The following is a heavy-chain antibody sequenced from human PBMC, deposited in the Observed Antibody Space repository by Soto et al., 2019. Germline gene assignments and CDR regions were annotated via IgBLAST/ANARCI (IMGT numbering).Heavy chain of an antibody. J-gene: IGHJ6*02. CDR1: GFTVSSNY. D-gene: IGHD6-19*01. CDR3: ATAHPSSGFVGYYCGMDV. V-gene: IGHV3-53*02. Sequence: EVQLVETGGGLIQPGGSLRLSCAASGFTVSSNYMSWVRQAPGKGLEWVSVIYSGGSTYYADSVKGRCTISRDNSKKTLYLQMNSVRADATAVYYCATAHPSSGFVGYYCGMDVWGQGTTVTVSS. CDR2: IYSGGST.